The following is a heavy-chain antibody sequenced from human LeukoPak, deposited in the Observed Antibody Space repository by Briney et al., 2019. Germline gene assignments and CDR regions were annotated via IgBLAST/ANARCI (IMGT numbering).Heavy chain of an antibody. V-gene: IGHV4-61*02. Sequence: SETLSLTCTVSGGSISSGSYYWSWIRQPAGKGLEWIGRIHTSGSTNYNPSLKSRVTISVDASKNQFSLDLSSVTAADTAVYYCARAEKLQYFVEPPKWFDPWGQGTLVTVSS. CDR1: GGSISSGSYY. CDR3: ARAEKLQYFVEPPKWFDP. D-gene: IGHD5-24*01. J-gene: IGHJ5*02. CDR2: IHTSGST.